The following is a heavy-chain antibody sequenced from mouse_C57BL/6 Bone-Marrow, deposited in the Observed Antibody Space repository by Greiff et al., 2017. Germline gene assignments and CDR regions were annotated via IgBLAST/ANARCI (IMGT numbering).Heavy chain of an antibody. CDR1: GFSFNTYA. J-gene: IGHJ1*03. V-gene: IGHV10-1*01. Sequence: DVKLVESGGGLVQPKGSLKLSCAASGFSFNTYAMNWVRQAPGKGLEWVARIRSKSNNYATYYADSVKDRFTISRDDSESMLYLQMNNLKTEDTAMYYCVRQAPIPHWYFDVWGTGTTVTVSS. CDR3: VRQAPIPHWYFDV. CDR2: IRSKSNNYAT. D-gene: IGHD1-3*01.